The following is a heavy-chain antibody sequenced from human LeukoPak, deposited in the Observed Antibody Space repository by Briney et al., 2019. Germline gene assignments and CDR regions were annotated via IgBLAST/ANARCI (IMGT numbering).Heavy chain of an antibody. D-gene: IGHD3-9*01. J-gene: IGHJ5*02. CDR1: GGSFSGYY. CDR3: ARGTRGASLIRILLPNWFDP. Sequence: SETLSLTCAVYGGSFSGYYWSWIRQPPGKGLEWIGEINHSGSTNYNPSLKSRVTISVDTSKNQFSLKLSSVTAADTAVYYCARGTRGASLIRILLPNWFDPWGQGTLVTVSS. V-gene: IGHV4-34*01. CDR2: INHSGST.